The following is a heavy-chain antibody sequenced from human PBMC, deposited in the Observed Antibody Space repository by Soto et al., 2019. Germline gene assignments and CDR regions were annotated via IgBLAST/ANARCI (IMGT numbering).Heavy chain of an antibody. D-gene: IGHD3-10*01. V-gene: IGHV3-15*01. CDR3: TTDRFNSPIDS. CDR2: IKSKAGSGTT. CDR1: GFTFINAW. J-gene: IGHJ4*02. Sequence: GGSLRLSCAASGFTFINAWMSWVRQAPGKGLEWVGRIKSKAGSGTTDYAAPVKGRFTISRGDSKNTLYLQMNSLKTEDTAVYYCTTDRFNSPIDSWGQGTLVNVSS.